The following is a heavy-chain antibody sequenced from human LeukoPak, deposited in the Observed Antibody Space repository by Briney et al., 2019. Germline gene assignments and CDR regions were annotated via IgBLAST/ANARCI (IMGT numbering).Heavy chain of an antibody. Sequence: SETLSLTCSVSGGSISSWYWSWIRQPPGKGLEWIGYIYYTGSTNYNPSLKSRVTMFVDMSKNQFSLRLSSVTAADTAVYYCATWGSSSFAFDIWGQGTTVTVS. CDR1: GGSISSWY. D-gene: IGHD6-6*01. CDR3: ATWGSSSFAFDI. J-gene: IGHJ3*02. V-gene: IGHV4-59*08. CDR2: IYYTGST.